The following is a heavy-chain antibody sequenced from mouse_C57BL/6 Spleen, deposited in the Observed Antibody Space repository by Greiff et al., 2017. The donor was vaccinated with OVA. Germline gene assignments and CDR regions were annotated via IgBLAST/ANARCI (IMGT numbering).Heavy chain of an antibody. CDR2: IDPSDSYT. CDR3: AREKLYCGV. J-gene: IGHJ1*03. Sequence: QVQLQQPGAELVMPGASVKLSCKASGYTFTSYWMHWVKQRPGQGLEWIGEIDPSDSYTNYNQKFKGKSTLTVDKSSSTAYMQLSSLTSEDCGVYYCAREKLYCGVWGTGTTVSVST. CDR1: GYTFTSYW. V-gene: IGHV1-69*01. D-gene: IGHD1-3*01.